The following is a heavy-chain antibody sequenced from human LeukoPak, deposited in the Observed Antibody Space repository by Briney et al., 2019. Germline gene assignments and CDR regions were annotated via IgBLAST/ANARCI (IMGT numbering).Heavy chain of an antibody. CDR2: INWSGRST. V-gene: IGHV3-20*04. D-gene: IGHD2-15*01. J-gene: IGHJ4*02. CDR3: ARDTYCSGGSCLRDY. CDR1: GFTFDDYG. Sequence: GGSLRLSCAASGFTFDDYGMSWVRQAPGKGLEWVSGINWSGRSTGYAESVKGRFTISRDNAKNSLYLQMNSLRAEDTALYYCARDTYCSGGSCLRDYWGQGTLDTVSS.